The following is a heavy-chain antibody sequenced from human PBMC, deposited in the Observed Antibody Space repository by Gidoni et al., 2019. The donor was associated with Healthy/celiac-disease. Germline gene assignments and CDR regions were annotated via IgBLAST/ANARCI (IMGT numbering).Heavy chain of an antibody. CDR1: GGSISSYY. D-gene: IGHD1-26*01. J-gene: IGHJ4*02. Sequence: QVQLQESGPGLVKPSETLSLTCTVSGGSISSYYWSWIRQPPEKGLEWIGYIYYSGSTNYNPSLKSRVTISVDTSKNQFSLKLSSVTAADTAVYYCARGPRVGATIDYWGQGTLVTVSS. V-gene: IGHV4-59*01. CDR2: IYYSGST. CDR3: ARGPRVGATIDY.